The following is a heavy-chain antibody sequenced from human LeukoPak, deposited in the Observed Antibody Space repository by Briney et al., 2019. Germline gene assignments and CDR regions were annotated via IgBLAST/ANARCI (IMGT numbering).Heavy chain of an antibody. CDR1: GFTFNKYW. J-gene: IGHJ6*02. Sequence: GGSLRLSCAASGFTFNKYWMSWVRQAPGKGLEWVSVIYSGGSTYYADSVKGRFTISRHNSKNTLYLQMNSLRAEDTAVYYCARDLSGYYDSSGTSPGGMDVWGQGTTVTVSS. CDR3: ARDLSGYYDSSGTSPGGMDV. CDR2: IYSGGST. D-gene: IGHD3-22*01. V-gene: IGHV3-53*04.